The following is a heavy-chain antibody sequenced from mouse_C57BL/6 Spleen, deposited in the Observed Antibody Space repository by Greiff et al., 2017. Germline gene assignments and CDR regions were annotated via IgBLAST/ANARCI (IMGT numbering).Heavy chain of an antibody. CDR1: GYTFTSYW. CDR3: AYYYGSSYETFAY. Sequence: VQLQQSGAELVKPGASVKLSCKASGYTFTSYWMHWVKQRPGQGLEWIGMIHPNSGSTNYNEKFKSKATLTVDKSSSPAYMQLSSLTSEDSAVYYCAYYYGSSYETFAYWGQGTLVTVSA. CDR2: IHPNSGST. D-gene: IGHD1-1*01. J-gene: IGHJ3*01. V-gene: IGHV1-64*01.